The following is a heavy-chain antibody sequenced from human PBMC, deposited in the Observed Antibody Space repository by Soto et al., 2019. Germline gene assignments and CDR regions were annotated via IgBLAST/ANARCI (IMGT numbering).Heavy chain of an antibody. Sequence: SETLSLTCTVSGCSISSGGYYWSWILQHPGKGLEWIGYIYYSGSTYYNPSLKSRVTISVDTSKNQFSLKLSSVTAADTAVYYCARRQVDYETTGPLNCFDPRRHGPLGTASS. V-gene: IGHV4-31*03. J-gene: IGHJ5*02. CDR1: GCSISSGGYY. CDR3: ARRQVDYETTGPLNCFDP. CDR2: IYYSGST. D-gene: IGHD3-22*01.